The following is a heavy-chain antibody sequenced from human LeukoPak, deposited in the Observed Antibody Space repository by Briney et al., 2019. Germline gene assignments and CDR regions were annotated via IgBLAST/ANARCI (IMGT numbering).Heavy chain of an antibody. CDR2: INHSGST. V-gene: IGHV4-34*01. J-gene: IGHJ5*02. CDR3: ARGQNRGGDWFDP. CDR1: GGSFSGYY. Sequence: SETLSLTCVVYGGSFSGYYWSWIRQPPGKGLEWIGEINHSGSTNYNPSLKSRVTISVDTSKNQFSLKLSSVTAADTAVYYCARGQNRGGDWFDPWGQGTLVTVSS. D-gene: IGHD3-10*01.